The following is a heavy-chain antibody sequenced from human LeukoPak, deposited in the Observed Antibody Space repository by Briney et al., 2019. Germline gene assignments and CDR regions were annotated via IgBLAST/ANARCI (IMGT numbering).Heavy chain of an antibody. V-gene: IGHV4-59*01. D-gene: IGHD1-26*01. CDR3: AREFARVGSLTDY. Sequence: SETLSLTCTVSGGSISSYYWSWIRQPPGKGLEWIGYIYYSGSTNYNPSLKSRVTISVDTSKNQFSLKLSSVTAADTAVYYCAREFARVGSLTDYWGQGTLVTVSS. CDR1: GGSISSYY. J-gene: IGHJ4*02. CDR2: IYYSGST.